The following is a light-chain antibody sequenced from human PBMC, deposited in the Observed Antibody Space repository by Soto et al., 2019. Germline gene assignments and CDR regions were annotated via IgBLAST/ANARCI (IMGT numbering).Light chain of an antibody. CDR3: QHYNNWPIT. Sequence: IVMTQSPASLSVSPGESVTLSCRASQSVASNLAWYQQKPGQAPRLLIYGTSTRATGVPARFSGSGSGTDFTLTISSLQAADFAVYHCQHYNNWPITFAQGTRLEIK. CDR2: GTS. CDR1: QSVASN. V-gene: IGKV3-15*01. J-gene: IGKJ5*01.